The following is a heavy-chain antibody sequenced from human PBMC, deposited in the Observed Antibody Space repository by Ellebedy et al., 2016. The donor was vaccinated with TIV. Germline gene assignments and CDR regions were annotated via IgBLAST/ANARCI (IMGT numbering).Heavy chain of an antibody. CDR1: GGSFSGYY. CDR2: IYYSGST. V-gene: IGHV4-39*07. Sequence: MPSETLSLTCAVYGGSFSGYYWGWIRQPPGKGLEWIGCIYYSGSTYYNPTLKSRVTISVDTSKNQFSLKLSSVTAADTAVYYCARSRVGSSWWGPGSNWFDPWGQGTLVTVSS. CDR3: ARSRVGSSWWGPGSNWFDP. J-gene: IGHJ5*02. D-gene: IGHD6-13*01.